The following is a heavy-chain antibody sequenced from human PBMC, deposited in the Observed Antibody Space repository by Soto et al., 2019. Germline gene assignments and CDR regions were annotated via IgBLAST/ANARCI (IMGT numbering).Heavy chain of an antibody. J-gene: IGHJ5*02. CDR1: GYTFTSYA. CDR3: ARDLLSGYDILTGYYVSHWFDP. Sequence: ASVKVSCKASGYTFTSYAMHWVRQAPGQRLEWMGWINAGNGNTKYSQKFQGRVTITRDTSASTAYMVLSSLRSEDTAVYYCARDLLSGYDILTGYYVSHWFDPWGQGTLVTVSS. D-gene: IGHD3-9*01. V-gene: IGHV1-3*01. CDR2: INAGNGNT.